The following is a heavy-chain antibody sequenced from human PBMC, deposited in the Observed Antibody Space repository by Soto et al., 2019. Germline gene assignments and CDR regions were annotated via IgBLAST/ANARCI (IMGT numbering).Heavy chain of an antibody. Sequence: SSETLSLTCTVSGGSISSGGYYWSWIRQHPGKGLEWIGYIYYSGSTYYNPSLKSRVTISVDTSKNQFSLKLSSVTAADTAVYYCARGIEYSSSFEIFDYWGQGTLVTVSS. D-gene: IGHD6-6*01. CDR1: GGSISSGGYY. J-gene: IGHJ4*02. V-gene: IGHV4-31*02. CDR2: IYYSGST. CDR3: ARGIEYSSSFEIFDY.